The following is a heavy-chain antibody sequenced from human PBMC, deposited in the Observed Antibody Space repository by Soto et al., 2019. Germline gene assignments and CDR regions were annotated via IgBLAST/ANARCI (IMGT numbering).Heavy chain of an antibody. V-gene: IGHV1-46*01. D-gene: IGHD6-19*01. CDR3: ARGNMEVAGFLGY. J-gene: IGHJ4*02. CDR1: GYAVATYY. Sequence: ASVKVSCKASGYAVATYYMHWVRQAPGQGLEWMGIINPGGGGASNAQKFQGRVTMTTDTSTNTVYMELNSLRSEDTAVYYCARGNMEVAGFLGYWGPGTLVTVSS. CDR2: INPGGGGA.